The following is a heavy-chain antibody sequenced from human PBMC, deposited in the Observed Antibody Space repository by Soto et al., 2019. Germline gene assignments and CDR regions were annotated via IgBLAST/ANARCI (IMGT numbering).Heavy chain of an antibody. V-gene: IGHV5-51*01. CDR2: IYPGDSDT. CDR3: ARQDVHCDFWSGRYSSGMDV. D-gene: IGHD3-3*01. Sequence: GESLKISWKGSGYSFTSYWIGWVRQMPGKGLEWMGIIYPGDSDTRYSPSFQGQVTISADKSISTAYLQWSSLKASDITMYYCARQDVHCDFWSGRYSSGMDVWGQGTTVTVSS. J-gene: IGHJ6*02. CDR1: GYSFTSYW.